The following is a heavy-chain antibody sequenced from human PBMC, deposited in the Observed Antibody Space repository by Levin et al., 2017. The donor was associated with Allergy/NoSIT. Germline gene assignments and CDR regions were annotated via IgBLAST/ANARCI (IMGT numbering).Heavy chain of an antibody. D-gene: IGHD1-20*01. CDR2: IYYSGST. J-gene: IGHJ6*02. Sequence: SQTLSLTCTVSGGSISSSSYYWGWIRQPPGKGLEWIGSIYYSGSTYYNPSLKSRVTISVDTSKNQFSLKLSSVTAADTAVYYCARGLNWNYYYYYGMDVWGQGTTVTVSS. CDR1: GGSISSSSYY. V-gene: IGHV4-39*07. CDR3: ARGLNWNYYYYYGMDV.